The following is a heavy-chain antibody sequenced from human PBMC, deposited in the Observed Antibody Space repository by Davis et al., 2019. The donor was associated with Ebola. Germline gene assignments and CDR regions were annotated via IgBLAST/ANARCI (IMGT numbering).Heavy chain of an antibody. D-gene: IGHD6-19*01. CDR2: INSDGSSS. CDR3: ARDPLSSGWLFGAFDI. Sequence: GESLKISCAASGFTFSNYWMHWVRQTPGKGLMWVSRINSDGSSSTREYADSVKGRFTISRDNAKNSLYLQMNSLRAEDTAVYYCARDPLSSGWLFGAFDIWGQGTMVTVSS. CDR1: GFTFSNYW. J-gene: IGHJ3*02. V-gene: IGHV3-74*03.